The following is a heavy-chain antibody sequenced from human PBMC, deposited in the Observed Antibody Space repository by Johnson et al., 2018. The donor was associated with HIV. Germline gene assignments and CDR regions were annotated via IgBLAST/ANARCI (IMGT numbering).Heavy chain of an antibody. CDR1: GFTFSSYW. CDR3: ARDGPRRDAYDI. J-gene: IGHJ3*02. Sequence: VQLVESGGGLVQPGGSLRLSCVASGFTFSSYWMSWVRQAPGKGLEWVANIKKDGSDKYNVDSVKGRFTISRDNAKNSLYLQINGLRAEDMAVYYCARDGPRRDAYDIWGQGTMVTVSS. V-gene: IGHV3-7*01. CDR2: IKKDGSDK.